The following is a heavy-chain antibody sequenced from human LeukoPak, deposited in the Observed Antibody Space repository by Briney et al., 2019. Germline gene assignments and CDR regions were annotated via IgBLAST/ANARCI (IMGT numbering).Heavy chain of an antibody. V-gene: IGHV3-30*02. CDR1: GFTFSSYG. Sequence: GGSLRLSCAASGFTFSSYGMHWVRQAPCKGLEWVAFIRYDGSNKYYADSVKCPFTIARDNSKNTLYLQMNSLRAEDTAVYYCAKDRSLAFDYWGQGTLVTVSS. D-gene: IGHD6-13*01. CDR3: AKDRSLAFDY. CDR2: IRYDGSNK. J-gene: IGHJ4*02.